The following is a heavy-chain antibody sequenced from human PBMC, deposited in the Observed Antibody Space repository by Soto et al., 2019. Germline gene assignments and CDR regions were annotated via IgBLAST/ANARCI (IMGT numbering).Heavy chain of an antibody. V-gene: IGHV4-31*03. CDR2: IYYSGST. D-gene: IGHD1-26*01. J-gene: IGHJ6*02. CDR1: GGSISSGGYY. Sequence: PSETLSLTCTVSGGSISSGGYYWSWIRQHPGKGLEWIGYIYYSGSTYYNPSLKSRVTISVDTSKNTAYMELRSLRSDDTAVYYCGRERSVGAPTRPIAHGMDVWGQWTMVTVSS. CDR3: GRERSVGAPTRPIAHGMDV.